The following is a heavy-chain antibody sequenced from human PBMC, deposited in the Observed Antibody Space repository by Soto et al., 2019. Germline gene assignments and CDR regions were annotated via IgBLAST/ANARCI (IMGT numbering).Heavy chain of an antibody. CDR2: ISGSGGST. V-gene: IGHV3-23*01. CDR3: AKALEGGAARSDYYYYMDV. CDR1: GFTFSSYA. J-gene: IGHJ6*03. Sequence: GGSLRLSCAASGFTFSSYAMSWVRQAPGKGLEWVSAISGSGGSTYYADSVKGRFTISRDNSKNTLYLQMNSLRAEDTAVYYCAKALEGGAARSDYYYYMDVWGKGTTVTVSS. D-gene: IGHD6-6*01.